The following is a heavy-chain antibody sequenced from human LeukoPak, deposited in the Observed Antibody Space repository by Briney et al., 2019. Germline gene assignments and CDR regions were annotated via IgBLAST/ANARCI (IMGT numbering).Heavy chain of an antibody. V-gene: IGHV1-69*06. J-gene: IGHJ6*02. D-gene: IGHD3-10*01. CDR2: IIPIFGTA. CDR1: GGTFSSYA. Sequence: GASVKVSCKASGGTFSSYAISWVRQAPGQGLEWMGGIIPIFGTANYAQKFQGRVTMTEDTSTDTAYMELSSLRSEDTAVYYCATARLTMVRGVIIRADYYGMDVWGQGTTVTVSS. CDR3: ATARLTMVRGVIIRADYYGMDV.